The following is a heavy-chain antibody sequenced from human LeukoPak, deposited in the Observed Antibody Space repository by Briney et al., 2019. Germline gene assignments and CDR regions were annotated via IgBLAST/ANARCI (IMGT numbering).Heavy chain of an antibody. CDR3: AKVLVGATVLPDY. J-gene: IGHJ4*02. CDR2: ISGSGGST. Sequence: PGGSLRLSCAASGFTFSDYYMSWVRQAPGKGLEWVSAISGSGGSTYYADSVKGRFTISRDNSKNTLYLQMDSLRAEDTAVYYCAKVLVGATVLPDYWGQETLVTVSS. CDR1: GFTFSDYY. V-gene: IGHV3-23*01. D-gene: IGHD1-26*01.